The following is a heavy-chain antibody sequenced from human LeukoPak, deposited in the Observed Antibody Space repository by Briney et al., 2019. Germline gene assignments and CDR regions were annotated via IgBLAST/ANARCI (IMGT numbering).Heavy chain of an antibody. CDR2: INTNTGNP. CDR3: AREFRPFYYDSSGYYQSPDAFDI. Sequence: ASVKVSCKASGYTFTSYAMNWVRQAPGQGLERMGWINTNTGNPTYAQGFTGRFVFSLDTSVSTAYLQISSLKAEDTAVYYCAREFRPFYYDSSGYYQSPDAFDIWGQGTMVTVSS. J-gene: IGHJ3*02. V-gene: IGHV7-4-1*02. D-gene: IGHD3-22*01. CDR1: GYTFTSYA.